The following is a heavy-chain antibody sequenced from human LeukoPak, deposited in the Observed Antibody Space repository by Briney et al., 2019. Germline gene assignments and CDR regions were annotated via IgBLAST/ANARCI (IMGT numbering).Heavy chain of an antibody. CDR2: ISYDGSNK. J-gene: IGHJ6*02. CDR1: GFTFSSYG. D-gene: IGHD3-22*01. V-gene: IGHV3-30*18. Sequence: GGSLRLSCAASGFTFSSYGMHWVRQAPGKGLEWVAVISYDGSNKYYADSVKGRFTISRDNSKNTLYLQMNSLRAEDTAVYYCAKDKESYDSSGYHYYYGMDVWGQGTTVTVSS. CDR3: AKDKESYDSSGYHYYYGMDV.